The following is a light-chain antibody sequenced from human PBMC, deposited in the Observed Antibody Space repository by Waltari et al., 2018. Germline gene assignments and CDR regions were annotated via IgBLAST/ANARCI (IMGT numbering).Light chain of an antibody. CDR3: HDSDSLPYS. V-gene: IGKV6-21*01. CDR2: YAS. Sequence: EIVLTPSPAFQSVILNEKVTITCRASHSIGGRFHWYQQQPDQSPKILVMYASQSFSGVTSISRGSGSGKDFTLTIDGLEAQDAATYYCHDSDSLPYSFGQVTKLEIK. CDR1: HSIGGR. J-gene: IGKJ2*03.